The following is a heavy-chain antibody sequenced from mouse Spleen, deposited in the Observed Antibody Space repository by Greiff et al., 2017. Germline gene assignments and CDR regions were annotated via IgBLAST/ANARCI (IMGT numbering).Heavy chain of an antibody. J-gene: IGHJ4*01. CDR3: ARRKGGNSYAMDY. CDR1: GFSLTSYG. CDR2: IWSGGST. D-gene: IGHD2-1*01. V-gene: IGHV2-2*01. Sequence: VQLVESGPGLVQPSQSLSITCTVSGFSLTSYGVHWVRQSPGKGLEWLGVIWSGGSTDYNAAFISRLSISKDNSKSQVFFKMNSLQADDTAIYYCARRKGGNSYAMDYWGQGTSVTVSS.